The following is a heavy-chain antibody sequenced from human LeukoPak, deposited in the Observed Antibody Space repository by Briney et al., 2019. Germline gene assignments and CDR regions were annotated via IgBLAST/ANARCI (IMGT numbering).Heavy chain of an antibody. J-gene: IGHJ5*02. Sequence: GASVKVSCKASGYTFTGYYMHWVRQAPGQGLEWMGRINPNSGGTNYAQKFQGRVTMTRDTSISTAYMELSRLRSDDTAVYYCAGAPYYDFWSGHSWFDPWGQGTLVTVSS. D-gene: IGHD3-3*01. V-gene: IGHV1-2*06. CDR2: INPNSGGT. CDR1: GYTFTGYY. CDR3: AGAPYYDFWSGHSWFDP.